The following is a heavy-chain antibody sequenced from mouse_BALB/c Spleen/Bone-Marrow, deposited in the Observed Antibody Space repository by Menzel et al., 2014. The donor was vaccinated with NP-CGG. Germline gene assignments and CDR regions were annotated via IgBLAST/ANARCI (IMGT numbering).Heavy chain of an antibody. CDR3: TRGGNWEDFDY. Sequence: VQLQQSGGGLVQPGGSRKLSCAASGFTFSSFGMHWVRQAPEKGLEWIAYISSDSGAIFCADTVKGRFTISRDNPKNTLFLQMTSLRSEDTAIYFCTRGGNWEDFDYWGQGTTLTVSS. J-gene: IGHJ2*01. V-gene: IGHV5-17*02. CDR1: GFTFSSFG. D-gene: IGHD4-1*01. CDR2: ISSDSGAI.